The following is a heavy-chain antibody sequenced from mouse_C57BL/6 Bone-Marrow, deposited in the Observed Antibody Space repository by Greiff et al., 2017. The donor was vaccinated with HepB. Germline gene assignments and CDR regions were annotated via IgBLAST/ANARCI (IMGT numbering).Heavy chain of an antibody. CDR2: IHPNSGST. V-gene: IGHV1-64*01. CDR3: ASYYGSSYQAWFAY. J-gene: IGHJ3*01. CDR1: GYTLTSYW. Sequence: QVQLQQPGAELVKPGASVKLSCKASGYTLTSYWMHWVKQRPGQGLEWIGMIHPNSGSTNDNEKFKRKATLTVDKSSSTAYMQLSILTSEDSAVYYCASYYGSSYQAWFAYWGQGTLVTVSA. D-gene: IGHD1-1*01.